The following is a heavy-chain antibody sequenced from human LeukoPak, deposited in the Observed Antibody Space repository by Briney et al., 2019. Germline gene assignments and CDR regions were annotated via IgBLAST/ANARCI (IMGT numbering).Heavy chain of an antibody. J-gene: IGHJ4*02. CDR2: ISYDGGNK. CDR3: AEDTAYGDSVGTFDY. CDR1: GVTFSSYG. D-gene: IGHD4-17*01. Sequence: GGSLRLSCAASGVTFSSYGMHWVCQAPGKGLGWVAVISYDGGNKYYADSVKGRFTISRDNSKNTLYLQMNSLRAEDTAVYYCAEDTAYGDSVGTFDYWGQGTLVTVSS. V-gene: IGHV3-30*18.